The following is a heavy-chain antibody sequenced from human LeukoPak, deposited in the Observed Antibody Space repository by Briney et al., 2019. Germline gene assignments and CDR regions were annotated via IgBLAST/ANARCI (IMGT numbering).Heavy chain of an antibody. Sequence: GGSLRLSCAASGFTFSSYIMNWVRQAPGKGLEWVSSISSSSSYIYYADSVKGRFTISRDNAKNSLYLQMNSLRAEDTAVYYCARTRDSGYNAAAATPNWFDPWGQGTLVTVSS. CDR1: GFTFSSYI. J-gene: IGHJ5*02. CDR2: ISSSSSYI. V-gene: IGHV3-21*01. D-gene: IGHD6-13*01. CDR3: ARTRDSGYNAAAATPNWFDP.